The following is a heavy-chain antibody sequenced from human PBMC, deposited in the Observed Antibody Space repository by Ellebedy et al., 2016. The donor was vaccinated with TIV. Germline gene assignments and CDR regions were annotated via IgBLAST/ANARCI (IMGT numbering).Heavy chain of an antibody. D-gene: IGHD6-19*01. V-gene: IGHV4-59*08. CDR3: ARGVAGTWYY. J-gene: IGHJ4*02. CDR2: IYYSGST. CDR1: GGSISSYY. Sequence: SETLSLXXTVSGGSISSYYWSWIRQPPGKGLEWIGYIYYSGSTNYNPSLKSRVTISVDTSKNQFSLKLSSVTAADTAVYYCARGVAGTWYYWGQGTLVTVSS.